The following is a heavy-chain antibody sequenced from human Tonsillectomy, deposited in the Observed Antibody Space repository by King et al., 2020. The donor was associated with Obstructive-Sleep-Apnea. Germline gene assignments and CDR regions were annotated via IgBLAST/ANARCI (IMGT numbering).Heavy chain of an antibody. Sequence: VQLQESGPELVKPSQTLSLTCTVSGGSISSGGYYWSWIRQHPGKGLEWIGYIYYSGSTFYNPSLKSRVTISVDTSKNQFPLKLRSVTAADTAVYYCAREGRSWFVGGFDPWGQGTLVTVSS. D-gene: IGHD6-13*01. J-gene: IGHJ5*02. V-gene: IGHV4-31*03. CDR1: GGSISSGGYY. CDR3: AREGRSWFVGGFDP. CDR2: IYYSGST.